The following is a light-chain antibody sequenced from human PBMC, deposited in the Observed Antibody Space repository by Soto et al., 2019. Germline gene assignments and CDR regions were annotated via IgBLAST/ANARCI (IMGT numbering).Light chain of an antibody. CDR1: QSVSRN. J-gene: IGKJ5*01. Sequence: EILMTQSPATLAVSPGERATLSCRASQSVSRNLAWYQQKPGQAPRLLIYGASTGATGIPARFIGSGSGTDFTLTISSLEHEDFAVYYCQQRSNWPPITFGQGTRLEIK. CDR3: QQRSNWPPIT. V-gene: IGKV3-15*01. CDR2: GAS.